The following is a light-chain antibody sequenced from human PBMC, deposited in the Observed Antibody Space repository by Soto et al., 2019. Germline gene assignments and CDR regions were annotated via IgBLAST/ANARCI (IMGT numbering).Light chain of an antibody. J-gene: IGLJ2*01. V-gene: IGLV2-14*01. CDR1: SSDPNFYNY. CDR3: SSYTVTSTK. CDR2: DVT. Sequence: HSALTQPASVSGSPGQSITISCSGTSSDPNFYNYVSWYQQHPGKAPKVIIYDVTNRPSGVSNRFSGSKSGNTASLRISGLQPEDEADYYCSSYTVTSTKFGGGTKLTVL.